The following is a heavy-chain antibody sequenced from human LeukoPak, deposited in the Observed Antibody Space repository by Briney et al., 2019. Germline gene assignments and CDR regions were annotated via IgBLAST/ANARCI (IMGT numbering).Heavy chain of an antibody. CDR3: AKYDGSWELRSYFDY. CDR1: GFTFYSYG. Sequence: GGSLRLSCAASGFTFYSYGMSWVRQAPGKGLEWVSGISGSGGSTYYADSVKGRFTISRDNSKNTLYLQMNSLRAEDTAVYYCAKYDGSWELRSYFDYWGQGTLVTVSS. J-gene: IGHJ4*02. CDR2: ISGSGGST. V-gene: IGHV3-23*01. D-gene: IGHD1-26*01.